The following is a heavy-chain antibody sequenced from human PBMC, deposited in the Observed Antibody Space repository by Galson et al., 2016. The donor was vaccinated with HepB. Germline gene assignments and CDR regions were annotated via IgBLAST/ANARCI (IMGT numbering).Heavy chain of an antibody. CDR2: MNPNSGNT. J-gene: IGHJ5*02. Sequence: SVKVSCKASGYTIANYDFNWVRQATGQGLEWMGWMNPNSGNTGYPQKFQGRVTMTRDTSTTTVYMEMSSLTSEDTAVFYCARGRQGEWLVRGRFDPWGQGTLVTVSS. D-gene: IGHD6-19*01. CDR3: ARGRQGEWLVRGRFDP. CDR1: GYTIANYD. V-gene: IGHV1-8*01.